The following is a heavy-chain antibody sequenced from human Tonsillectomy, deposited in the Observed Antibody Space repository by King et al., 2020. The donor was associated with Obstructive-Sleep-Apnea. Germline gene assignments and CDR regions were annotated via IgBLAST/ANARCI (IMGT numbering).Heavy chain of an antibody. CDR1: GFTFSSYA. J-gene: IGHJ4*02. Sequence: VQLVESGGGLVQPGGSLRLSCAASGFTFSSYAMSWVRQAPGKGLEWVSAISGSGGSTYYADSVKGRFTNSRDNSKNTLYLQMNSLRAEDTAVYYCAKYVGYCSSTSCDYFDYWGQGTLVTVSS. CDR2: ISGSGGST. CDR3: AKYVGYCSSTSCDYFDY. V-gene: IGHV3-23*04. D-gene: IGHD2-2*01.